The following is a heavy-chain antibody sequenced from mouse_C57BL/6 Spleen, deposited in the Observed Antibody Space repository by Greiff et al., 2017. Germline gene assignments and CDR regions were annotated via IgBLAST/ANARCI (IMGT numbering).Heavy chain of an antibody. D-gene: IGHD2-4*01. CDR3: ARKGYYDYGAYYAMDY. J-gene: IGHJ4*01. CDR1: GYTFTGYW. CDR2: ILPGSGST. V-gene: IGHV1-9*01. Sequence: VQRVESGAELMKPGASVKLSCKATGYTFTGYWIEWVKQRPGHGLEWIGEILPGSGSTNYNEKFKGKATFTADTSSNTAYMQLSSLTTEDSAIYYCARKGYYDYGAYYAMDYWGQGTSVTVSS.